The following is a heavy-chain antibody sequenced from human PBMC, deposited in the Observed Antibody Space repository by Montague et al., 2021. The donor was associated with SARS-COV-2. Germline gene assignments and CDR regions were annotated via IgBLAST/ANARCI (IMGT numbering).Heavy chain of an antibody. CDR3: ARGTKRVFTYDYDSSGYASDY. CDR1: GGSFSGYY. CDR2: INQSGRT. Sequence: SETLSLTCAVYGGSFSGYYWSWIRQPPEKGLEWIGEINQSGRTNNNPSLKSRVIISVDTSKNQFSLKLNSVTVADTAVYYCARGTKRVFTYDYDSSGYASDYWGQGTLVTVSS. V-gene: IGHV4-34*01. D-gene: IGHD3-22*01. J-gene: IGHJ4*02.